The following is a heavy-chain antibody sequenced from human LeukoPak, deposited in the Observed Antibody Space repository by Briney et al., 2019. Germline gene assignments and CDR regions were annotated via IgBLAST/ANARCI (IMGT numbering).Heavy chain of an antibody. Sequence: PSETLSLTCTVSGGSISSYFWSWVRQPPGKGLEWIGYIYYSGSTKYNPSLKSRVTMSLDTSKNQFSLKLTSVTAADTAVYYCARHEGAVGSSSWFNWFDSWGRGTLVTVSS. CDR3: ARHEGAVGSSSWFNWFDS. CDR1: GGSISSYF. D-gene: IGHD6-13*01. J-gene: IGHJ5*01. V-gene: IGHV4-59*08. CDR2: IYYSGST.